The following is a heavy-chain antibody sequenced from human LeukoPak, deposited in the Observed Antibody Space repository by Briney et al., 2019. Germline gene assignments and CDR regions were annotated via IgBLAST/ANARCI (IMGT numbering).Heavy chain of an antibody. CDR1: GGTFSSYA. V-gene: IGHV1-69*05. J-gene: IGHJ3*02. Sequence: SVKVSCKASGGTFSSYAISWVRQAPGQGLEWMGGIIPIFGTANYAQKFQGRVTITTDESTSTAYMELSSLRSEDTAVYYCARNRMIVVVSPHDAFDIWGQGTMVTVSS. CDR2: IIPIFGTA. CDR3: ARNRMIVVVSPHDAFDI. D-gene: IGHD3-22*01.